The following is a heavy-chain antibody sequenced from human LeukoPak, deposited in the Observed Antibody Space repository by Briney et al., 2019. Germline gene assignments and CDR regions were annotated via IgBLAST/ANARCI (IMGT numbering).Heavy chain of an antibody. D-gene: IGHD3-10*01. V-gene: IGHV3-30*04. CDR1: GFTFSSYA. J-gene: IGHJ4*02. CDR3: AREDGRTVRGVISY. CDR2: ISYDGSNK. Sequence: PGGSLRLSCAASGFTFSSYAMHWVRQAPGKGREWGAVISYDGSNKYYADSVKGRFTISRDNSKNTLYLQMNSLRAEDTAVYYCAREDGRTVRGVISYWGQGTLVTVSS.